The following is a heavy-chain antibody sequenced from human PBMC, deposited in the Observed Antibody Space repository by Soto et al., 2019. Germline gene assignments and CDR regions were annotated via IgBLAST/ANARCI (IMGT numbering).Heavy chain of an antibody. J-gene: IGHJ4*02. CDR3: ARSEATGLDH. Sequence: PSETLSLTCTVSGGSISSGGYYWSWIRQHPGKGLEWIGYIYYSGSTNYNPSLKSRVTISVDTSKNHFSLKLSSVTAADTAVYYCARSEATGLDHWGQGTLVTVSS. D-gene: IGHD1-26*01. CDR2: IYYSGST. CDR1: GGSISSGGYY. V-gene: IGHV4-61*08.